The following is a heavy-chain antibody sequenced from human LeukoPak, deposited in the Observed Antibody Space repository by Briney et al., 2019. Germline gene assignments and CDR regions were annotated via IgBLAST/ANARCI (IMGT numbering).Heavy chain of an antibody. CDR1: GYTFTSYA. V-gene: IGHV7-4-1*02. CDR3: ARVGGDWGDYDILTGYYVFDY. J-gene: IGHJ4*02. CDR2: INTNTGNP. Sequence: ASVKVSCKASGYTFTSYAMNWVRQAPGQGLEWMGWINTNTGNPTYAQGFTGRFVFSLDTPVSTAYLQISSLKAEDTAVYYCARVGGDWGDYDILTGYYVFDYWGQGTLVTVSS. D-gene: IGHD3-9*01.